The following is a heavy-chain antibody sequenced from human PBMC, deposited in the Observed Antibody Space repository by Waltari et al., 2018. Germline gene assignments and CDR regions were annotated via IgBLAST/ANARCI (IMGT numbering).Heavy chain of an antibody. D-gene: IGHD3-22*01. CDR2: INHSGST. CDR1: GGSFSGYY. V-gene: IGHV4-34*01. CDR3: ASSRYYDSSGYYYRGYYYYGMDV. J-gene: IGHJ6*02. Sequence: QAQLQQWGAGLLKPSETLSLTCAVYGGSFSGYYWSWIRQPPGKGLEWNGEINHSGSTNYNPSLKSRVTISVDTSKNQFSLKLSSVTAADTAVYYCASSRYYDSSGYYYRGYYYYGMDVWGQGTTVTVSS.